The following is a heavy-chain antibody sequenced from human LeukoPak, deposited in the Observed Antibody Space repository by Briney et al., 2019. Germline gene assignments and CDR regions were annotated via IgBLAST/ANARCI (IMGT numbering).Heavy chain of an antibody. CDR2: INPGGSSI. CDR3: ARSNQADDY. Sequence: PGGSLRLSCAASGFTFSSYWMHWVRQVPGKGLVWVARINPGGSSITYADSVKGRFTISRDNAKNTPYLQMDSLRAEDTGVYYCARSNQADDYWGQGTLVTVSS. D-gene: IGHD1-14*01. V-gene: IGHV3-74*01. J-gene: IGHJ4*02. CDR1: GFTFSSYW.